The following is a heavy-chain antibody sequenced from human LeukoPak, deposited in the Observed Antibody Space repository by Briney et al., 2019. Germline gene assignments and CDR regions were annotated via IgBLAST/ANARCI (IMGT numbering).Heavy chain of an antibody. D-gene: IGHD3-22*01. J-gene: IGHJ4*02. CDR3: TTELIPYYYDSSGYYSIDY. V-gene: IGHV3-15*01. CDR2: IKSKTDGGTT. CDR1: GLTFSNAW. Sequence: GGSLRLSCAASGLTFSNAWMSWVRQAPGKGLEWVGRIKSKTDGGTTDYAAPVKGRFTISRDDSKNTLYLQMNSLKTEDTAVYYCTTELIPYYYDSSGYYSIDYWGQGTLVTVSS.